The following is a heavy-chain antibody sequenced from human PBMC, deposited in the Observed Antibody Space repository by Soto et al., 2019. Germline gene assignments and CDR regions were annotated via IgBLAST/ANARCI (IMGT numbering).Heavy chain of an antibody. D-gene: IGHD3-10*01. CDR1: GFTFSSYA. CDR2: ISGSGGST. Sequence: PEGSLRLSCAASGFTFSSYAMSWVRQAPGKGLEWVSAISGSGGSTYYADSVKGRFTISRDNSKNTLYLQMNSLRAEDTAVYYCAKAGPDYYGSGSPGFDPWGQGTLVTVSS. J-gene: IGHJ5*02. V-gene: IGHV3-23*01. CDR3: AKAGPDYYGSGSPGFDP.